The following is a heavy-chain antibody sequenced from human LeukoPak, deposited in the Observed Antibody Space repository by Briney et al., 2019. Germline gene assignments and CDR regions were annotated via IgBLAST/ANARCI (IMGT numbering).Heavy chain of an antibody. CDR1: CGSISSSSYY. J-gene: IGHJ4*02. Sequence: SETLSLTCTVSCGSISSSSYYWGWIRQPPGKGLEWIGSIYYIGCTYYNPSLKSRVTLSVDTSMNHLSLKLSPGAVGDTAVLFCARSMVRGVNTTDYWGQGTLVTVSS. V-gene: IGHV4-39*02. CDR3: ARSMVRGVNTTDY. CDR2: IYYIGCT. D-gene: IGHD3-10*01.